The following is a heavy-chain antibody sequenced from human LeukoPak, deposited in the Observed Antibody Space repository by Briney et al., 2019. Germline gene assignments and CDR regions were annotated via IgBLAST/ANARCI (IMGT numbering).Heavy chain of an antibody. CDR2: ISGSGGST. V-gene: IGHV3-23*01. J-gene: IGHJ4*02. D-gene: IGHD4-17*01. CDR1: GFTFSSYA. CDR3: AKGPYGDYEAPDY. Sequence: SGGSLRLSCAASGFTFSSYAMSWVRQAPGKGLEWVSAISGSGGSTYYADSVKGRFTISRDNSKNTLYLQMNSLRAEDTAVYFCAKGPYGDYEAPDYWGQGTLVTVSS.